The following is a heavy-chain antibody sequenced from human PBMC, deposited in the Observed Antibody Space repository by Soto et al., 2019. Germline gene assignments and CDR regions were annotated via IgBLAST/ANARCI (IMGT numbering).Heavy chain of an antibody. J-gene: IGHJ5*02. CDR3: ARGDNWRLDL. Sequence: QVQLQESGPGLVKPSGTLSLTCAVSGDSITSSAWWSCVRQPPGKGLEWIGEIHLGGTTNYNPSLKSRGTISVDKSKNQFSLILNSETAAATAIYYCARGDNWRLDLWGQGTLVTVSS. V-gene: IGHV4-4*02. CDR1: GDSITSSAW. CDR2: IHLGGTT. D-gene: IGHD1-20*01.